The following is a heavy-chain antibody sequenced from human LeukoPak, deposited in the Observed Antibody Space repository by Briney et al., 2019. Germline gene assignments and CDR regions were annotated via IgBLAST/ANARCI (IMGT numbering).Heavy chain of an antibody. J-gene: IGHJ4*02. CDR1: GYIFTGYY. V-gene: IGHV1-18*04. D-gene: IGHD2-8*01. CDR3: ARGIVLMVYAYFDY. Sequence: GASVKVSCKASGYIFTGYYMYWVRQAPGQGLEWMGWISAYNGNTNYAQKLQGRVTMTTDTSTSTAYMELRSLRSDDTAVYYCARGIVLMVYAYFDYWGQGTLVTVSS. CDR2: ISAYNGNT.